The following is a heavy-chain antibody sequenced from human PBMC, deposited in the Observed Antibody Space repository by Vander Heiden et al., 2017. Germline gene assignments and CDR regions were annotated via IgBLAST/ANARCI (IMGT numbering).Heavy chain of an antibody. V-gene: IGHV3-21*01. CDR3: ARDSIVVVPAATYYYYGMDV. Sequence: EVQLVESGGGLVKPGGSLRLSCAASGFTFSSYSMNWVRQAPGKGLEWVSSISSSSSYIYYADSVKGRVTISRDNAKNSLYLQMNSLRAEDTAVYYCARDSIVVVPAATYYYYGMDVWGQGTTVTVSS. CDR1: GFTFSSYS. D-gene: IGHD2-2*01. CDR2: ISSSSSYI. J-gene: IGHJ6*02.